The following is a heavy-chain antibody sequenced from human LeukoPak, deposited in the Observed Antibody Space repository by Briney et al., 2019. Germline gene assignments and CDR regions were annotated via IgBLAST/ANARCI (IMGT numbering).Heavy chain of an antibody. CDR2: IYHSGST. Sequence: PSETLSLTCTVSGYSITSGYYWGWIRQPPGKGLEWIGSIYHSGSTYYNPSLKSRVTISVDTSKNQFSLKLSSVTAADTAVYYCARVHSSSWYNWFDPWGQGTLVTVSS. CDR3: ARVHSSSWYNWFDP. V-gene: IGHV4-38-2*02. CDR1: GYSITSGYY. J-gene: IGHJ5*02. D-gene: IGHD6-13*01.